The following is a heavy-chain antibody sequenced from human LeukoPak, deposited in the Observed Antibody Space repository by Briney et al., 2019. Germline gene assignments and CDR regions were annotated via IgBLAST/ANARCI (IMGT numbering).Heavy chain of an antibody. Sequence: ETLSLTCTVSGGSISGYYWSWIRQPPGKGLEWIGYISYSGGTNYNPSLKSRVTISLDTSKNQFSLKLTSVTAADTAFYFCARSYDTSGYFHAFDIWGQGTMVTVPS. J-gene: IGHJ3*02. V-gene: IGHV4-59*01. CDR1: GGSISGYY. CDR2: ISYSGGT. CDR3: ARSYDTSGYFHAFDI. D-gene: IGHD3-22*01.